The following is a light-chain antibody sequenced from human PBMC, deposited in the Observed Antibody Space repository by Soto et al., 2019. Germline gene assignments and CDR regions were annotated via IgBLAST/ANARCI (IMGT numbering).Light chain of an antibody. CDR1: QSVSSSY. CDR3: QQSGSSPLT. CDR2: GAS. J-gene: IGKJ4*01. V-gene: IGKV3-20*01. Sequence: EIGLTQSPGTLSLSPVQVATLSCRASQSVSSSYLAWYQQKPGQGPRLLIYGASSRATGIPDRFSGSGSGTDFTLTISRLESEDFAVYYCQQSGSSPLTFGGGTKV.